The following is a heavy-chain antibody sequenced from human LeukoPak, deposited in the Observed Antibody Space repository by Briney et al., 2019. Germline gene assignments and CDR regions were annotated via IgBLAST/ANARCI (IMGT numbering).Heavy chain of an antibody. CDR2: IYYSGST. CDR3: ARDRPGYSSGWYDLGGAFDI. D-gene: IGHD6-19*01. V-gene: IGHV4-59*01. CDR1: GGSISSYY. J-gene: IGHJ3*02. Sequence: SETLSLTCTASGGSISSYYWSWIRQPPGKGLEWIGYIYYSGSTNYNPSLKSRVTISVDTSKNQFSLKLSSVTAADTAVYYCARDRPGYSSGWYDLGGAFDIWGQGTMVTVSS.